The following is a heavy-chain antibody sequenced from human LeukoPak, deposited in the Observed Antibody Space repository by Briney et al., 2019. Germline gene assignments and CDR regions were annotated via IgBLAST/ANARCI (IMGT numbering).Heavy chain of an antibody. CDR3: ARDRSPNRSNKTGAQIDY. CDR2: IIPILGIA. CDR1: GGTFSSYT. V-gene: IGHV1-69*04. D-gene: IGHD1-14*01. J-gene: IGHJ4*02. Sequence: SVKVSCKASGGTFSSYTISWVRQAPGQGLEWMGRIIPILGIANYAQKFQGRVTITADKSTSTAYMELSSLRSEDTAVYYCARDRSPNRSNKTGAQIDYWGQGTLVTVSS.